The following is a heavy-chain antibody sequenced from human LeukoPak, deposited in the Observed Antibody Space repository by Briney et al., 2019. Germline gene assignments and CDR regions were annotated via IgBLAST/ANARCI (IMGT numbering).Heavy chain of an antibody. CDR1: GGSINTYY. V-gene: IGHV4-59*08. Sequence: MASETLSLTCTVSGGSINTYYWSWIRQPPGKGLERIAYVRDNGESNYNPSLKSRVAISLDTANNQISLRLNFVTAADTAIYYCARQPANTAALDIWGLGTMVTVSS. CDR3: ARQPANTAALDI. CDR2: VRDNGES. D-gene: IGHD5-18*01. J-gene: IGHJ3*02.